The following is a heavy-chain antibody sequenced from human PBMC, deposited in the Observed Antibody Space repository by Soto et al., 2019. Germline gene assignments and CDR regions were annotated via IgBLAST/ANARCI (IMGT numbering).Heavy chain of an antibody. D-gene: IGHD1-26*01. CDR3: ARHIVEANGFHH. Sequence: QVQLQESGPGLVKPSETLSLTCTVSGVSIRSFYWSWIRQPPGKGLEWVGFSGYTNYNPSLEIRVTLSVDTFKNQLSQKLSSVTAADTAVYCCARHIVEANGFHHWGQGTLVTVSS. J-gene: IGHJ1*01. CDR1: GVSIRSFY. CDR2: SGYT. V-gene: IGHV4-59*01.